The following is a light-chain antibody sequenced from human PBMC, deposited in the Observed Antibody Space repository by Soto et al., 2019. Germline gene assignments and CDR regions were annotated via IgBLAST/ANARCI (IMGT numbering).Light chain of an antibody. Sequence: DIQMTQSPSSVSASVGGRVTITCRASQGISSALAWYQQKPGQDPKLLIYDASSLQSGVPSRFSGSGSGTDFTLTISSLQPEDFATYYCKQSYSTPTFGHGTRLEIK. CDR2: DAS. J-gene: IGKJ5*01. CDR3: KQSYSTPT. CDR1: QGISSA. V-gene: IGKV1-39*01.